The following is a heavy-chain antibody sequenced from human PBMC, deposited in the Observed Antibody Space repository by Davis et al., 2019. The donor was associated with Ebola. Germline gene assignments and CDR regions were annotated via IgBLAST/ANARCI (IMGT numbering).Heavy chain of an antibody. V-gene: IGHV3-74*01. CDR2: INSDGSLI. CDR1: GFTFSSYW. J-gene: IGHJ4*02. D-gene: IGHD5-12*01. Sequence: HTGGSLRLSCAASGFTFSSYWMHWVRQAPGQGLVWVARINSDGSLISYADSVKGRFTISRDNSKNTVYLQMDSLRAEDTAVYFCAKDHRFIVAAVTGLDYWGQGTPVTVSS. CDR3: AKDHRFIVAAVTGLDY.